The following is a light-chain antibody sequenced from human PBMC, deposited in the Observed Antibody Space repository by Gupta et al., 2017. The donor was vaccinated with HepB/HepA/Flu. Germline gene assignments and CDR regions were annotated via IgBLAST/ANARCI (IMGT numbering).Light chain of an antibody. Sequence: EIVLTQSPATLSLSPGERATLSCRASQSVSSYLAWYQQKPGQAPRLLIYDASNRATGIPARFRGSGSGTDCTLTISSLEPEDFAVYYCQQRSNWPLCSFGQGTKLEIK. CDR2: DAS. J-gene: IGKJ2*04. V-gene: IGKV3-11*01. CDR1: QSVSSY. CDR3: QQRSNWPLCS.